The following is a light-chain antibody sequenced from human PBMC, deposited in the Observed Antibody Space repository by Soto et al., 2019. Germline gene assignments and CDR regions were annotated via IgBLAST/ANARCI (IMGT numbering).Light chain of an antibody. V-gene: IGKV3-20*01. J-gene: IGKJ1*01. Sequence: EIVLTQSPGTLSLSPGERATLSCRASQSVSSVSLAWYQQKPGQAPRLLIYGASSRATGIPDRFSGSGSGTDFTLIISRLEPEDSALYYCQQYLSSPTWTFGQGTKVEI. CDR2: GAS. CDR1: QSVSSVS. CDR3: QQYLSSPTWT.